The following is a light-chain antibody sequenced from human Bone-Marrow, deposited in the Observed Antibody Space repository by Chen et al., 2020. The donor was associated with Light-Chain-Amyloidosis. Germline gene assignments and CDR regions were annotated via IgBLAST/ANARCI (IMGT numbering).Light chain of an antibody. J-gene: IGLJ2*01. CDR1: DLPTKY. CDR2: RDT. V-gene: IGLV3-25*03. Sequence: SYELTQPPSVSVSPGQPARITCSGDDLPTKYAYWYQQKQGQAPVLVIHRDTERPSGISELFSGASSGTTVTLTISGVRAEDEADYHCQSADSSGTYEVIFGGGTKLTVL. CDR3: QSADSSGTYEVI.